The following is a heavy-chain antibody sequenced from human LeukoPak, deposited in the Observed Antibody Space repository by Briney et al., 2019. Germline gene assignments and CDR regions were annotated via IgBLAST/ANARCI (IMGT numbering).Heavy chain of an antibody. CDR3: TTEVLNWGSGYCLDY. V-gene: IGHV3-15*01. CDR2: LKSKTYGGST. J-gene: IGHJ4*02. Sequence: GGSLRLSCAASGFTFINAWMSWVRQAPGKGLEWVGRLKSKTYGGSTDYAAPVKGRFTISRDDSKKTLYLEMNSLTTEDTAVYYCTTEVLNWGSGYCLDYWGQGTLVIVSS. D-gene: IGHD7-27*01. CDR1: GFTFINAW.